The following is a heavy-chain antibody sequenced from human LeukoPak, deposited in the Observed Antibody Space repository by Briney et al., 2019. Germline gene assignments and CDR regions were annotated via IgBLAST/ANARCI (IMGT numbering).Heavy chain of an antibody. CDR1: GFTFSNHR. CDR2: IKQDGSEQ. V-gene: IGHV3-7*01. J-gene: IGHJ4*02. Sequence: GGSLRLSCVASGFTFSNHRMSWVRQAPGKGLEWVADIKQDGSEQNYVDSVRGRFTISRDNGKNLLYLQMNSLRAEDTAVYYCAKEIWPTVTTPGRTYFDYWGQGTLVTVSS. CDR3: AKEIWPTVTTPGRTYFDY. D-gene: IGHD4-17*01.